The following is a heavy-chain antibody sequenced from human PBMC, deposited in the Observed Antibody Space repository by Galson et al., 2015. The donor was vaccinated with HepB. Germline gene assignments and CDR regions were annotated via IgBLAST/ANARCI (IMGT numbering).Heavy chain of an antibody. CDR2: ISSNGGGT. V-gene: IGHV3-64*01. CDR1: GFTFSSYA. J-gene: IGHJ3*02. D-gene: IGHD3-22*01. Sequence: SLRLSCAASGFTFSSYAMHWVRQAPGKGLEYVSAISSNGGGTFYANSVKGRFTISRDNSKNTLYLQMGSLRAEDMAVYYCARGPTPDYYDSERNDAFDTWGQGTMVTVSS. CDR3: ARGPTPDYYDSERNDAFDT.